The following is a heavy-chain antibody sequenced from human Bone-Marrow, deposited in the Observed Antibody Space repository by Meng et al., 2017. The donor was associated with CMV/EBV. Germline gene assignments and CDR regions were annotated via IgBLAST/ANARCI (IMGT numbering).Heavy chain of an antibody. CDR2: SNAGNGNT. CDR3: ARDGSSSYYGMDV. D-gene: IGHD6-6*01. V-gene: IGHV1-3*02. Sequence: ASVKISCRASGYTFTSYAMHWVRQAPGQRLEWMGWSNAGNGNTKYSQEFQGRVTITRDTSASTAYMELSSLRSEDTAVYYCARDGSSSYYGMDVWGQGTTVTVSS. J-gene: IGHJ6*02. CDR1: GYTFTSYA.